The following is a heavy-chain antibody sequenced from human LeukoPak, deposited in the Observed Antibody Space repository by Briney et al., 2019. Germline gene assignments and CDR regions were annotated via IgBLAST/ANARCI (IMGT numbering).Heavy chain of an antibody. J-gene: IGHJ3*01. V-gene: IGHV1-2*02. D-gene: IGHD6-13*01. CDR1: GYTFTGYY. Sequence: ASVKVSCKASGYTFTGYYMHWVRQAPGQGLEWMGWINPNSGGTNYAQKFQGRVTMTRDTSISTAYMELSRLRSDDTAVYYCARVFPQLIPAAGTDVFVFWGKGKMVTV. CDR3: ARVFPQLIPAAGTDVFVF. CDR2: INPNSGGT.